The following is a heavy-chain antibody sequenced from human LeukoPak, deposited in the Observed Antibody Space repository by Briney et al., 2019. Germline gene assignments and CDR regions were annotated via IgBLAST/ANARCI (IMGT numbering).Heavy chain of an antibody. Sequence: GESLKISCAASGFTFSQYNMNGVRQAPGKGREWMAYISSTSMTIYYSDSVKGRFTISRDNARNSLYLQMNSLRAEDTAVYYCARDRLEGPEYTSSSAPDYWGQGTLVTVSS. CDR2: ISSTSMTI. V-gene: IGHV3-48*01. CDR3: ARDRLEGPEYTSSSAPDY. CDR1: GFTFSQYN. D-gene: IGHD6-6*01. J-gene: IGHJ4*02.